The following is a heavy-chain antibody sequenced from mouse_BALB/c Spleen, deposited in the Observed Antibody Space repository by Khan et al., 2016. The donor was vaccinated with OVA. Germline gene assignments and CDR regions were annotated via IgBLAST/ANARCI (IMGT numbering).Heavy chain of an antibody. CDR3: GRGDYYGSSSVAY. J-gene: IGHJ3*01. V-gene: IGHV1S34*01. CDR1: GYSLTGYY. CDR2: ISCYNGVI. Sequence: LVKTGASVKISCKASGYSLTGYYMHWVKQSHGKSLEWIGYISCYNGVISYNQKFKGKATFTVDTSSSTAYMQFNSLTSEDSAVYYCGRGDYYGSSSVAYWGQGTLVTVSA. D-gene: IGHD1-1*01.